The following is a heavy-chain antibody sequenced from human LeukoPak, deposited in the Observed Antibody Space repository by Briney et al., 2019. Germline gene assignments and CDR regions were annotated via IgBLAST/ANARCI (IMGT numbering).Heavy chain of an antibody. CDR2: IKEDGSEK. D-gene: IGHD3-3*01. Sequence: PGGSLRLSCAASGFTFSSYWMSWVRQAPGKGLEWVANIKEDGSEKYYVDSVKGRFTISRDNAKNSLYLQMNSLRAEDTAVYYCAKHYDFWSGYGSNWFDLWGQGILVTVSS. V-gene: IGHV3-7*01. CDR1: GFTFSSYW. CDR3: AKHYDFWSGYGSNWFDL. J-gene: IGHJ5*02.